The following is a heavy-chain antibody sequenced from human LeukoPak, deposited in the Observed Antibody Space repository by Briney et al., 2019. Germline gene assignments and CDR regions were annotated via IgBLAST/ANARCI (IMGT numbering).Heavy chain of an antibody. J-gene: IGHJ4*02. CDR3: ARDSYGSGSYYGY. V-gene: IGHV1-2*04. CDR1: GYTFTGYY. Sequence: GASVKVSCKAPGYTFTGYYMHWVRQAPGQGLEWMGWINPNSGGTNYAQKFQGWVTMTRDTSISTAYMELSRLRSDDTAVYYCARDSYGSGSYYGYWGQGTLVTVSS. D-gene: IGHD3-10*01. CDR2: INPNSGGT.